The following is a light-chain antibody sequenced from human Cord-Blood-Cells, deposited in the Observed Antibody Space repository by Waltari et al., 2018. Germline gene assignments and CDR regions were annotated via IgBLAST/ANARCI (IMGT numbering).Light chain of an antibody. Sequence: VIWMTQSPSLLSASTGDRVTIICRMSQGISSYLPWYQQKQGKAPELLIYAASTLQSGVPSRFSGSGSGTDFTLTISCLQSEDFATYYCQQYYSFPWTFGQGTKVEIK. V-gene: IGKV1D-8*01. J-gene: IGKJ1*01. CDR2: AAS. CDR3: QQYYSFPWT. CDR1: QGISSY.